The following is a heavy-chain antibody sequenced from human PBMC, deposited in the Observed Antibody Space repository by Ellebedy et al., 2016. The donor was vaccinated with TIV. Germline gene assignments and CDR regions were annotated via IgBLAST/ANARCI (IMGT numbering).Heavy chain of an antibody. J-gene: IGHJ6*03. Sequence: GESLKISCLGSGFNFGDYAINWFRQAPGKGLEWVSFIRTKVYGGTTEYAASVKGRFAISRDDSKNIAYLQMNSLKTEDTAVYYCQKDGDYGLYAFYNTDLWGTGTTVTVSS. CDR3: QKDGDYGLYAFYNTDL. CDR1: GFNFGDYA. V-gene: IGHV3-49*03. CDR2: IRTKVYGGTT. D-gene: IGHD4-17*01.